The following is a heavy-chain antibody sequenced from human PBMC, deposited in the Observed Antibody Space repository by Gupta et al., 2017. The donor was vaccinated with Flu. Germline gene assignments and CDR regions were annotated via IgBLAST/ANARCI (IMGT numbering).Heavy chain of an antibody. CDR1: GFTFSSYE. V-gene: IGHV3-48*03. Sequence: EVQLVESGGGLVQPGGSLRLSCAASGFTFSSYEMNWVRQAPGKGREWVSYISSRGSTIYYADSVKGRFTISRDNAKNSLYLQMNSLRAEDTAVYYCARGILRFPPRIYYYYYMDVWGKGTTVTVSS. CDR3: ARGILRFPPRIYYYYYMDV. CDR2: ISSRGSTI. J-gene: IGHJ6*03. D-gene: IGHD3-3*01.